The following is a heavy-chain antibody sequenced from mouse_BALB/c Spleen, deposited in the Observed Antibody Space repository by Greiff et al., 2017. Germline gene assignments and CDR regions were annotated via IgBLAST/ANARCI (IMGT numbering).Heavy chain of an antibody. V-gene: IGHV1S56*01. CDR1: GYTFTSYD. CDR3: ARGAPNWALY. J-gene: IGHJ4*01. D-gene: IGHD4-1*01. CDR2: IFPGDGST. Sequence: QVQLQQSGPELVKPGALVKISCKASGYTFTSYDINWVRQRPEQGLEWIGWIFPGDGSTKYNEKFKGKATLTTDKSSSTAYMQLSRLTSEDSAVYFCARGAPNWALYWGQGTSVTVSS.